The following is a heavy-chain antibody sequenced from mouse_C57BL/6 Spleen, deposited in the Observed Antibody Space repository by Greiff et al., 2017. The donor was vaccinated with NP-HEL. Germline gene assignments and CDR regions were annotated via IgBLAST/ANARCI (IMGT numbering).Heavy chain of an antibody. CDR2: IYPGSGST. V-gene: IGHV1-55*01. J-gene: IGHJ3*01. Sequence: QVQLQQPGAELVKPGASVKMSCKASGYTFTSYWITWVKQRPGQGLEWIGDIYPGSGSTNYNEKFKSKATLTVDTSSSTADMQLSSLTSEDSAVYYCARGIYYDYEGFAYWGQGTLVTVSA. CDR1: GYTFTSYW. CDR3: ARGIYYDYEGFAY. D-gene: IGHD2-4*01.